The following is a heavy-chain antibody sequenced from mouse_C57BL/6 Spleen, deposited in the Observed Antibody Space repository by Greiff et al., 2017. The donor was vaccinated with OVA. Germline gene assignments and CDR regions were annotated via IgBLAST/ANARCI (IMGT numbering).Heavy chain of an antibody. D-gene: IGHD1-1*01. CDR1: GYTFTSYW. Sequence: QVQLQQPGAELVKSGASVKMSCKASGYTFTSYWITWVKQRPGQGLEWIGDIYPGSGSTNYNEKFKSKATLTVDTSSSTAYMQLSSLTSEDSAVYYCARSLTTVVARYFDYWGQGTTLTVSS. CDR2: IYPGSGST. V-gene: IGHV1-55*01. CDR3: ARSLTTVVARYFDY. J-gene: IGHJ2*01.